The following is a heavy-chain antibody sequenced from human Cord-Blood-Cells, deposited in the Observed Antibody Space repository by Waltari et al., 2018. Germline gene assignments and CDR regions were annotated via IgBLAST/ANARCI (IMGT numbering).Heavy chain of an antibody. Sequence: QLKLQESGPGLVKPSETLSLTCTVSGGSISSSMYYWGWIRQPPGKGLEWIGRIYYSGSTYDNPPRKSRVTISVDTSKTQFSLKLSSVTATDTAVYYCARQTGNWFDPWGQGTLVTVS. CDR2: IYYSGST. J-gene: IGHJ5*02. V-gene: IGHV4-39*01. CDR1: GGSISSSMYY. D-gene: IGHD7-27*01. CDR3: ARQTGNWFDP.